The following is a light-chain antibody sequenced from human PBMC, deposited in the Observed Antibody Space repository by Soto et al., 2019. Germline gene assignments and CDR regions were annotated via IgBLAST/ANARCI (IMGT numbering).Light chain of an antibody. CDR1: SSDVGGYNY. J-gene: IGLJ1*01. CDR2: DVS. V-gene: IGLV2-14*01. CDR3: SACTSSSTLD. Sequence: QSALTQPASVSGSPGQSITISCTGTSSDVGGYNYVSWYQQHPGKAPKLMIYDVSNRPSGVSNRFSGSKSGNTASLTISELQAEDEADYYCSACTSSSTLDFGTGTKLTVL.